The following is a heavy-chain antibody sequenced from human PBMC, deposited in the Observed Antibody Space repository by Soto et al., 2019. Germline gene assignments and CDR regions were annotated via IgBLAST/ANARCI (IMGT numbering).Heavy chain of an antibody. CDR2: IYYSGST. D-gene: IGHD3-22*01. CDR3: ARDKHNFAYFYGPTYNWFHA. V-gene: IGHV4-31*03. J-gene: IGHJ5*02. Sequence: TLSLTCTVSGGSISGGGYYWSWMGQHPGRGLEWIGDIYYSGSTYYNPSLRSRVLISVDTSQNQFSLRLSSVTAADTAVYVCARDKHNFAYFYGPTYNWFHALGQATLDSVSS. CDR1: GGSISGGGYY.